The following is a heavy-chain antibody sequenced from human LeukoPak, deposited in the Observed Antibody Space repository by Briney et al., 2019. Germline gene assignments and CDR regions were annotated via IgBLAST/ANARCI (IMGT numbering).Heavy chain of an antibody. V-gene: IGHV3-23*01. D-gene: IGHD3-9*01. CDR2: ISGSGGST. J-gene: IGHJ6*02. CDR1: GFTFSSYA. CDR3: ARDSAALRYFDWLLYAEQIVGSYYGMDV. Sequence: GGSLRLSCAASGFTFSSYAMSWVRQAPGKGLEWVSAISGSGGSTYYADSVKGRFTISRDNSKNTLYLQMNSLRAEDTAVYYCARDSAALRYFDWLLYAEQIVGSYYGMDVWGQGTTVTVSS.